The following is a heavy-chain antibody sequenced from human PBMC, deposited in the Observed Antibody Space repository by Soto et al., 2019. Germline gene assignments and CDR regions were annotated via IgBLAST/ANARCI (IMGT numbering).Heavy chain of an antibody. D-gene: IGHD2-21*01. CDR3: ARVPLLQDAFDI. Sequence: QVQLQESGPGLVKPSGTLSLTCAVSSGSISSSNWWSWVRQPPGKGLEWIGEIYPSGGTNYNPPPKGRITLSVNKAKKQFSLKLSSVTAADTAVYYCARVPLLQDAFDIWGQGTMVTVSS. V-gene: IGHV4-4*02. CDR1: SGSISSSNW. CDR2: IYPSGGT. J-gene: IGHJ3*02.